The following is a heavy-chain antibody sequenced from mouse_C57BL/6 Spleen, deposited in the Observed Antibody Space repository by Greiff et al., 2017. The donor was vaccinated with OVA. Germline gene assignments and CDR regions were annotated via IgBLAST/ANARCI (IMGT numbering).Heavy chain of an antibody. J-gene: IGHJ2*01. CDR3: ANSGSSHGRDFDY. CDR2: INPNNGGT. CDR1: GYTFTDYN. D-gene: IGHD1-1*01. V-gene: IGHV1-18*01. Sequence: DVQLQESGPELVKPGASVKIPCKASGYTFTDYNMDWVKQSHGKSLEWIGDINPNNGGTIYNQKFKGKATLTVDKSSSTAYMELRSLTSEDTAVYYFANSGSSHGRDFDYWGQGTTLTVSS.